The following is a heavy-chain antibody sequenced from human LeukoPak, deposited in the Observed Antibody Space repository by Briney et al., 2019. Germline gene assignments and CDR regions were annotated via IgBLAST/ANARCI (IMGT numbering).Heavy chain of an antibody. CDR3: ARDQYCSGGTCYYFGLDV. V-gene: IGHV3-7*03. Sequence: GGSLRLSCAASGFTFSSFWMSWVRQAPGKGLEWVANVKQDGGEKYYVDSVKGRFTISRDNAKNSLYQQMNSLRAEDTAVYYCARDQYCSGGTCYYFGLDVWGKGTTVTVSS. D-gene: IGHD2-15*01. CDR2: VKQDGGEK. CDR1: GFTFSSFW. J-gene: IGHJ6*04.